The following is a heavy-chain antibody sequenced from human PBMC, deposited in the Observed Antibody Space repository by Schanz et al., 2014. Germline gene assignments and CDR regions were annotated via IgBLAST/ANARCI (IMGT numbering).Heavy chain of an antibody. CDR2: IGYLGDT. CDR1: GFTLSNSD. D-gene: IGHD3-9*01. J-gene: IGHJ4*02. CDR3: AKQIHYDILTVTRN. Sequence: EVQLVESGGGLVKPGGSLRLSCAASGFTLSNSDMHWVRQGTGKGLEWVSTIGYLGDTYYPDSVEGRFTISRDNSRNTLYLQMNSLRAEDTAVYYCAKQIHYDILTVTRNWGQGTLVTVSS. V-gene: IGHV3-13*01.